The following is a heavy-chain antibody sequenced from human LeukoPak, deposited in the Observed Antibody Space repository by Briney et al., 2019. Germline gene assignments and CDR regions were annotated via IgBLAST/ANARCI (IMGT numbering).Heavy chain of an antibody. J-gene: IGHJ4*02. CDR3: AILSSGTY. Sequence: PGGSLRLSCAASGFTFDDYAMHWVRQAPGKGLEWVSGISWNSGSIGYADSVKGRFTISRDNAENSLYLQMNSLRAEDTALYYCAILSSGTYWGQGTLVTVSS. V-gene: IGHV3-9*01. CDR1: GFTFDDYA. CDR2: ISWNSGSI. D-gene: IGHD6-19*01.